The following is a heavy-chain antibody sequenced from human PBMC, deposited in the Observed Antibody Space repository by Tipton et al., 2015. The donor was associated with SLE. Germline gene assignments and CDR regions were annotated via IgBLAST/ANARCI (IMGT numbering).Heavy chain of an antibody. V-gene: IGHV4-59*08. CDR2: IYYTGIT. Sequence: TLSLTCTVSGGSISGSYWSWVRQSPGKGLEWIGYIYYTGITNYNPSLKNRVTISVDTSKNQFSLKLSSVTAADTAVYYCARGLAMVRGDSMDYWGQGTLVTVSS. J-gene: IGHJ4*02. D-gene: IGHD3-10*01. CDR1: GGSISGSY. CDR3: ARGLAMVRGDSMDY.